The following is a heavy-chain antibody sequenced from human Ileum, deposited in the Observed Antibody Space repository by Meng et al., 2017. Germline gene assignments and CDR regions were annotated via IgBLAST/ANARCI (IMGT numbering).Heavy chain of an antibody. V-gene: IGHV4-61*08. CDR1: GGAGSRAGYQ. CDR3: ARDHMGSLDY. Sequence: QVQLAESGQGRVRHADTLSLICTGSGGAGSRAGYQWGWIRQPPGKGLEWIGYASTNYNPSLKSRVTISLDTSRNQFSLSLSSVTAADTAVYYCARDHMGSLDYWGQGILVTVSS. CDR2: AST. D-gene: IGHD1-26*01. J-gene: IGHJ4*02.